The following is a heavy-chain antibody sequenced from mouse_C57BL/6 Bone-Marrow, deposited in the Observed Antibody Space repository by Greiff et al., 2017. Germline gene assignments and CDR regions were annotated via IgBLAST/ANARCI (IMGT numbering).Heavy chain of an antibody. J-gene: IGHJ4*01. CDR3: ARDSTGYALDY. CDR1: GYTFTSYG. V-gene: IGHV1-81*01. CDR2: IYPRSGNT. Sequence: QVQLQQSGAELVRPGASVKLSCTASGYTFTSYGMRWVKQRTGQGLEWIGGIYPRSGNTYYTAKFKGKATMTADTSSTTAYLELRSLTSEDTAVYYCARDSTGYALDYWGQGTTLTVSS. D-gene: IGHD3-2*02.